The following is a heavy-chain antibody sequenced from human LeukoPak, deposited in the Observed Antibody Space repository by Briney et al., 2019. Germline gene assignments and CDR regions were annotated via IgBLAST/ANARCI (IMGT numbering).Heavy chain of an antibody. J-gene: IGHJ6*03. D-gene: IGHD6-6*01. CDR2: IKQDGSEK. CDR3: ARVSSSSLLGGYYYYYYMDV. CDR1: GFTFSSYW. Sequence: QTGGSLRLSCAASGFTFSSYWMSWVRQAPGKGLEWVANIKQDGSEKYYVDSVKGRFTISRDNTKNSLYLQMNSLRAEDTAVYYCARVSSSSLLGGYYYYYYMDVWGKGTTVTVSS. V-gene: IGHV3-7*01.